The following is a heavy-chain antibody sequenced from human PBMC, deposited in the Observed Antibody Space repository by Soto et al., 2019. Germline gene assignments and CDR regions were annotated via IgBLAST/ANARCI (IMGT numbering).Heavy chain of an antibody. D-gene: IGHD2-2*03. V-gene: IGHV3-23*01. J-gene: IGHJ4*02. Sequence: PGGSLRLSCSASGFTFSSYAMSWVRQAPGKGLEWVSAISGSGGSTYYADSVKGRFTISRDNSKNTLYLQMNSLRAEDTAVYYCAKALPLALDIVVVPAAQTIFDYWGQGTLVTVSS. CDR2: ISGSGGST. CDR3: AKALPLALDIVVVPAAQTIFDY. CDR1: GFTFSSYA.